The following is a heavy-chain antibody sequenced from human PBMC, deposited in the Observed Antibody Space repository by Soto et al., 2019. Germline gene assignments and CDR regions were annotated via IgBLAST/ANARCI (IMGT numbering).Heavy chain of an antibody. CDR1: GGSISSGGYY. CDR2: IYYSGST. V-gene: IGHV4-31*03. J-gene: IGHJ3*02. CDR3: SRDLRAYDACDI. Sequence: QVQLQESGPGLVMPAQTLSLTCSVSGGSISSGGYYWSWIRQHAGKGLEWIGYIYYSGSTYYNPSLKSRVTISVDTSENRFSLKVSSVTAADTAVYYWSRDLRAYDACDIWGQGTMVTVSS.